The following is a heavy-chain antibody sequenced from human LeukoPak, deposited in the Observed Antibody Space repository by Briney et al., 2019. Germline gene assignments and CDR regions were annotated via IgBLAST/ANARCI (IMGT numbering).Heavy chain of an antibody. CDR3: ARFRGGNKNYYGARDAFDI. CDR2: IYHSGST. D-gene: IGHD3-22*01. V-gene: IGHV4-30-2*01. Sequence: SETLSLTCTVSGGSISSGGYYWSWIRQPPGKGLGWIGYIYHSGSTYYNPSLKSRVTISVDRSKNQFSLKLSSVTAADTAVYYCARFRGGNKNYYGARDAFDIWGQGTMVTVSS. J-gene: IGHJ3*02. CDR1: GGSISSGGYY.